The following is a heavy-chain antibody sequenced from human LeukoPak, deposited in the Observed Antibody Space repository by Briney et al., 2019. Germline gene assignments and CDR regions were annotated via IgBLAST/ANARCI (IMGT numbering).Heavy chain of an antibody. V-gene: IGHV3-30*02. J-gene: IGHJ1*01. CDR1: GFTFSSYG. D-gene: IGHD2-15*01. CDR2: IRYDGSNK. CDR3: AKVINVVASEYFQH. Sequence: GGSLRLXCAASGFTFSSYGMHWVRQAPGKGLEWVAFIRYDGSNKYYADSVKGRFTISRDNSKNTLYLQMNSLRAEDTAVYYCAKVINVVASEYFQHWGQGTLVTVSS.